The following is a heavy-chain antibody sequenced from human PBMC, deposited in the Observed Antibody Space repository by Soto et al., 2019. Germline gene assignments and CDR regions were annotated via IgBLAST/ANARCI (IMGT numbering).Heavy chain of an antibody. D-gene: IGHD2-21*02. CDR2: MNPNSGNT. Sequence: QVQLVQSGAEVKKPGASVKVSCKASGYTFTSYDINWVRQATGQGLEWMGWMNPNSGNTGYAQKFQGRVTMTRNTSISTAYMELSSLRSEDTAVYYCARGRRVTRYYCYYMDVWGKGTTVTVSS. J-gene: IGHJ6*03. V-gene: IGHV1-8*01. CDR3: ARGRRVTRYYCYYMDV. CDR1: GYTFTSYD.